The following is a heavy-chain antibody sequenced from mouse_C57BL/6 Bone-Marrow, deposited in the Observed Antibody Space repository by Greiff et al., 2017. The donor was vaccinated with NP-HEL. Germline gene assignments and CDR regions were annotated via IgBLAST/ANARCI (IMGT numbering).Heavy chain of an antibody. J-gene: IGHJ4*01. CDR1: GYTFTSYW. Sequence: QVQLQQPGAELVRPGSSVKLSCKASGYTFTSYWMHWVKQRPIQGLEWIGNIDPSDSETHYNQKFKDKATLTVDKSSSTAYMQLSSLTSEDSAVYYCAREADGYYAMDYWGQGTSVTVSS. CDR3: AREADGYYAMDY. V-gene: IGHV1-52*01. D-gene: IGHD2-3*01. CDR2: IDPSDSET.